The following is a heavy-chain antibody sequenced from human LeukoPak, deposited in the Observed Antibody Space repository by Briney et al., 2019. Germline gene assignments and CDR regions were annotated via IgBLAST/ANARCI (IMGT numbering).Heavy chain of an antibody. CDR3: ARGIVVGATAGEGFDI. J-gene: IGHJ3*02. CDR2: ISGSGSHI. CDR1: GFTFSTYS. D-gene: IGHD1-26*01. Sequence: GGSLRLSCAASGFTFSTYSMNWVRQAPGKGLEWASSISGSGSHIYYADSVKGRFTISRDNAKNSLYLQMNSLRAEDTAVYYCARGIVVGATAGEGFDIWGQGTMVTVSS. V-gene: IGHV3-21*01.